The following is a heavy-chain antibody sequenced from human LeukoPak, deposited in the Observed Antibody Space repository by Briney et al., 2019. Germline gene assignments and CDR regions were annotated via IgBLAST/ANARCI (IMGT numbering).Heavy chain of an antibody. CDR1: GFTFSTYW. CDR3: ARGGSPIYYYYMDV. Sequence: GGSLRLSCAASGFTFSTYWMHWVRQAPGKGLMWVSRINSDESRTSYADSVKGRFTISRDNAKNTLYLQMNSLRSEDTAVYLCARGGSPIYYYYMDVWGKGITVTISS. D-gene: IGHD3-10*01. V-gene: IGHV3-74*01. CDR2: INSDESRT. J-gene: IGHJ6*03.